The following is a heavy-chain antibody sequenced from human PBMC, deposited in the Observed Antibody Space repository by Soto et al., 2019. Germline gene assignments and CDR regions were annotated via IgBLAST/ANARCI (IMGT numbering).Heavy chain of an antibody. CDR2: IYASDST. CDR1: GFTVSSHY. V-gene: IGHV3-53*02. CDR3: ATPVTRLIAFDL. Sequence: EVQLVETGGGLIQPGGSLRLSCAASGFTVSSHYMTWVRQTPGKGLEWVSIIYASDSTFYADSVKGRFTISRDNSKNTVYLHLTSLRAEDTAMYYCATPVTRLIAFDLWGQGTMVTVSS. J-gene: IGHJ3*01. D-gene: IGHD4-17*01.